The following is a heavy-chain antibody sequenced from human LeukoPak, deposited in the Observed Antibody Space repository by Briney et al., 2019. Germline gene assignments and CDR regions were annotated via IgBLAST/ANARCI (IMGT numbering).Heavy chain of an antibody. Sequence: SVKVSCKASGGTFSSYAISWVRQAPGQGLEWMGGIIPIFGTANYAQKFQGRVTITADESTSTAYMELSSLRSEDTAVYYCARESPSGYSSGWSGIGAFDIWGQGTMVTVSS. CDR2: IIPIFGTA. V-gene: IGHV1-69*13. J-gene: IGHJ3*02. D-gene: IGHD6-19*01. CDR1: GGTFSSYA. CDR3: ARESPSGYSSGWSGIGAFDI.